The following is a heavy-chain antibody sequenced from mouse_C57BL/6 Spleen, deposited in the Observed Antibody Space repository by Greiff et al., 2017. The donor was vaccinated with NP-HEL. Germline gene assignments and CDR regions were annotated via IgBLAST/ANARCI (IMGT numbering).Heavy chain of an antibody. Sequence: EVKVIESGGGLVQPGESLKLSCESNEYEFPSHDMSWVRKTPEKRLELVAAINSDGGSTYYPDTMERRFIISRDNTKKTLYLQMSSLRSEDTALYYCARRGYDYDGYFDVWGTGTTVTVSS. CDR1: EYEFPSHD. J-gene: IGHJ1*03. CDR3: ARRGYDYDGYFDV. V-gene: IGHV5-2*01. CDR2: INSDGGST. D-gene: IGHD2-4*01.